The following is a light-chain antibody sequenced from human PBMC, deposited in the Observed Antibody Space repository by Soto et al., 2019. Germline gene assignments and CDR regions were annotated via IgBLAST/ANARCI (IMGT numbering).Light chain of an antibody. Sequence: QSALTQPPSASGSPGQTVTISCTGTSSDVGTYNYVSWYQQHPGKAPKLMIFEVTKRQSGIPDRFSGSKPGNTASLTVSRLQTDDEADYYCSSYTDSNDFVLFVGGTKLNVL. CDR1: SSDVGTYNY. J-gene: IGLJ2*01. CDR2: EVT. CDR3: SSYTDSNDFVL. V-gene: IGLV2-8*01.